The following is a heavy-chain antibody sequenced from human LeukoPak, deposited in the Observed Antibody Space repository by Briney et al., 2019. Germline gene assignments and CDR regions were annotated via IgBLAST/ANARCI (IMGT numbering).Heavy chain of an antibody. D-gene: IGHD2-15*01. V-gene: IGHV4-4*02. CDR1: GGSISSSNW. J-gene: IGHJ3*02. CDR2: IYHSGST. Sequence: SETLSLTCAVSGGSISSSNWWSWVRQPPGKGLEWIGEIYHSGSTNYNPSLKSRVTISVDTSKNQFSLKLSSVTAADTAVYYCARFSFGGYCSGGSCYTDAFDIWGQGTMVTVSS. CDR3: ARFSFGGYCSGGSCYTDAFDI.